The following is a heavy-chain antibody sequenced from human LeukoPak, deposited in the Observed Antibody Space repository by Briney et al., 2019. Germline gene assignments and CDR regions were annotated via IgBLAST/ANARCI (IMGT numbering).Heavy chain of an antibody. J-gene: IGHJ4*02. CDR2: ISASGSAT. CDR3: ATPLDYYDTSGYHEGGD. Sequence: GGSLRLSRAASGFIFSNYGMNWVRQAPGKGLEWVAAISASGSATSYADSVRGRFTISRDNSKSTTYLQMNSLRAEDTAVFYCATPLDYYDTSGYHEGGDWGQGTLVTVSS. V-gene: IGHV3-23*01. D-gene: IGHD3-22*01. CDR1: GFIFSNYG.